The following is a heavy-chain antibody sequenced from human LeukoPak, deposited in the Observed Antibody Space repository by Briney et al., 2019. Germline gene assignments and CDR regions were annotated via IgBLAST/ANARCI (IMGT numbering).Heavy chain of an antibody. CDR2: IYYSGST. V-gene: IGHV4-59*01. J-gene: IGHJ4*02. CDR3: ARDPHTLWAAEVYFDY. D-gene: IGHD6-25*01. Sequence: PSETLSLTCTVSGGSISSYYWSWTRQPPGKGLEWIGYIYYSGSTNYNPSLKSRVTISVDTSKNQFSLKLSSVTAADTAVYYCARDPHTLWAAEVYFDYWGQGIMVIVSS. CDR1: GGSISSYY.